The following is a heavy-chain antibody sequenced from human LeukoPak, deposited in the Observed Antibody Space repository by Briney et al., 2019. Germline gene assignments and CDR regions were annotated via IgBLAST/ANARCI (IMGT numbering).Heavy chain of an antibody. CDR2: INHSGST. V-gene: IGHV4-34*01. CDR3: ARGLIWYYGSWSFWFDP. CDR1: GGSFSGYY. D-gene: IGHD3-10*01. Sequence: SETLSLTCAVYGGSFSGYYWSWIRQPPGKGLEWIGEINHSGSTNYNPSLKSRVTISAGPSKHQFSLKLSSVAAADTAVYYCARGLIWYYGSWSFWFDPCGQGTLVTVSS. J-gene: IGHJ5*02.